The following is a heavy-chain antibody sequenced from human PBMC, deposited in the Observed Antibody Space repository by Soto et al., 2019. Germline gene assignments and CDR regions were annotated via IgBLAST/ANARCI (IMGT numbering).Heavy chain of an antibody. CDR1: GFTFSSYG. Sequence: QVQLVESGGGVVQPGRSLRLSCAASGFTFSSYGIHWVRQAPGKGLEWVAAISYDGSKKYYADSVKGRFAISRDNSKNTVYMQMNSLRAEDTAVYYCAKGWGTEGFDYWGQGTLVTVSS. J-gene: IGHJ4*02. CDR2: ISYDGSKK. D-gene: IGHD7-27*01. CDR3: AKGWGTEGFDY. V-gene: IGHV3-30*18.